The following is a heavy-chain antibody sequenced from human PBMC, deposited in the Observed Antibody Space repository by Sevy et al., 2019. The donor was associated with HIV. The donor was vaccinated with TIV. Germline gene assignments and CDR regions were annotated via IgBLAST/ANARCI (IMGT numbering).Heavy chain of an antibody. CDR3: ARDRSSSWYEGGYYYYYYYMDV. V-gene: IGHV1-69*06. J-gene: IGHJ6*03. CDR1: GGTFSSYA. CDR2: IIPIFCTA. D-gene: IGHD6-13*01. Sequence: ASVKVSCKASGGTFSSYAISWVRQAPGQGLEWMGGIIPIFCTANYAQKFQGRVTITADKSTSTAYMELSSLRSEDTAVYYCARDRSSSWYEGGYYYYYYYMDVWGKGTTVTVSS.